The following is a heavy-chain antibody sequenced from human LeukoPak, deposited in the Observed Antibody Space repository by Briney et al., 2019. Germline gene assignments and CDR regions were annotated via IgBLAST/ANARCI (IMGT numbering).Heavy chain of an antibody. CDR2: IIPIFGTA. D-gene: IGHD3-10*01. CDR3: ARDTYYYGSGNRADDY. CDR1: GGTFSSYA. V-gene: IGHV1-69*05. J-gene: IGHJ4*02. Sequence: ASVRVSCKASGGTFSSYAISWVRQAPGQGLEWMGRIIPIFGTATYAQKFQGRVTITTAQSTSTAYMELSSLRSEDTAVYYCARDTYYYGSGNRADDYWGQGTLVTVSS.